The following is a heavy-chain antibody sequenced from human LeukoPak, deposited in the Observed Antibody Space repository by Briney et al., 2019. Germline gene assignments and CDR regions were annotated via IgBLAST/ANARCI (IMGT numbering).Heavy chain of an antibody. CDR3: ARDYYTSGESWLGP. Sequence: GGSLRLSCAPSGFTFSSYWMHWVRQAPGKGLVWVSRINTDGSTTTYADSVKGRFTISRDNAKNTLYLQMNSLRDEDTAVYYCARDYYTSGESWLGPWGQGTLVTVSS. D-gene: IGHD3-10*01. CDR1: GFTFSSYW. J-gene: IGHJ5*02. V-gene: IGHV3-74*01. CDR2: INTDGSTT.